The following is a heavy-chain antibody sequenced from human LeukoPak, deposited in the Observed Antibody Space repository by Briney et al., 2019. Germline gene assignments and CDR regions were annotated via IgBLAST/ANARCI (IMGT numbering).Heavy chain of an antibody. CDR2: IYYTGST. CDR3: ARYLRSFYY. D-gene: IGHD3-9*01. CDR1: GDSIGTISGDSVRSNS. Sequence: SETLSLTCTVSGDSIGTISGDSVRSNSWSWIRQPPGKGLEWIGYIYYTGSTNYNPSLSSRVTISVDTSKKQVSLSLTSVSAADTATYYCARYLRSFYYWGPGIPVTVSS. J-gene: IGHJ4*02. V-gene: IGHV4-61*01.